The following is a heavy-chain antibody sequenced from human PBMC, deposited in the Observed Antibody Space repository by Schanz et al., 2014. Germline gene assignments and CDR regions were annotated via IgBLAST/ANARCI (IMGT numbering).Heavy chain of an antibody. Sequence: QVQLQESGPGLVKPSETLSLTCSVSGGSIRTYFWAWIRQPPGKGLEWIGFIYYSGSTNYNPSLKSRATISVALPKTQFALTLTSVPAADTGVYYCARQYSGWSRFDPWGQGIRVTVSS. V-gene: IGHV4-59*08. CDR3: ARQYSGWSRFDP. J-gene: IGHJ5*02. CDR1: GGSIRTYF. CDR2: IYYSGST. D-gene: IGHD6-19*01.